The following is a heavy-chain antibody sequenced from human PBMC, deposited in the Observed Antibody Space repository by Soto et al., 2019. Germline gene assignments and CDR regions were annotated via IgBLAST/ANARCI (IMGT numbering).Heavy chain of an antibody. CDR3: ARIRHMVRGVIITSYYYYGMDV. J-gene: IGHJ6*02. Sequence: SGPTLVNPTQTLTLTCTFSGFSLSTSGMCVSWIRQPPGKALEWLALIDWDDDKYYSTSLKTRLTISKDTSKNQVVLTVTNMDPVDTATYYCARIRHMVRGVIITSYYYYGMDVWGQGTTVTVSS. D-gene: IGHD3-10*01. CDR2: IDWDDDK. CDR1: GFSLSTSGMC. V-gene: IGHV2-70*01.